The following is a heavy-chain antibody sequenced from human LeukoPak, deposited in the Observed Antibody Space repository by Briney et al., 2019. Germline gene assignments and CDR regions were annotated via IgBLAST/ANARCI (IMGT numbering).Heavy chain of an antibody. D-gene: IGHD2-15*01. J-gene: IGHJ4*02. CDR1: GFTFSSYA. CDR2: ISGSGGST. Sequence: GGSLRLSCAASGFTFSSYAMSWVRQAPGKGLEWVSAISGSGGSTYYADSVKGRFTISRDNSKNTLYLQMNSLRAEDTAVYYCARALCSGGSCCLYYFDYWGQGTLVTVSS. CDR3: ARALCSGGSCCLYYFDY. V-gene: IGHV3-23*01.